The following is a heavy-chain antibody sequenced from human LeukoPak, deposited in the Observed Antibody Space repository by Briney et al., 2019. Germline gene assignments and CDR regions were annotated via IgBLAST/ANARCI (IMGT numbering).Heavy chain of an antibody. D-gene: IGHD6-25*01. V-gene: IGHV3-23*01. J-gene: IGHJ4*02. CDR2: ISGSGGST. Sequence: SGGSLRLSCAASGFTFSSYAMSWVRQAPGKGLEWVSGISGSGGSTYYADSVKGRFTISRDSSKNTLYLQMNSLRAEDTAVYYCAKMAATSRSLFDYWGQGTLVTVSS. CDR3: AKMAATSRSLFDY. CDR1: GFTFSSYA.